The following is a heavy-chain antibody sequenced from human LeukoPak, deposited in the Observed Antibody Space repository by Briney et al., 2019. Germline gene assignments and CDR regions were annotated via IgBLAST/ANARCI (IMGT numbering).Heavy chain of an antibody. CDR3: AKNRMDIAEMATIDAFDI. CDR1: GGSISSYY. CDR2: IYYSGTT. V-gene: IGHV4-59*08. D-gene: IGHD5-24*01. Sequence: SETLSLTCTVSGGSISSYYWNWIRQPPGKGLEWIGYIYYSGTTNYNPSLKSRVSMSVDTSKNQFSLKLSSVTAADTAVYYCAKNRMDIAEMATIDAFDIWGQGTMVTVSS. J-gene: IGHJ3*02.